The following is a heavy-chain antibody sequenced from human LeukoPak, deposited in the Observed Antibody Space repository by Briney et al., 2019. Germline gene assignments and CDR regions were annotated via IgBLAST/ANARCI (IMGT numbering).Heavy chain of an antibody. CDR3: ARIYCGGDCYSEDYYYYYGMDV. CDR2: INTNTGNP. CDR1: GYTFTSYA. V-gene: IGHV7-4-1*02. Sequence: ASVKVSCKASGYTFTSYAMNWVRQAPGQGLEWMGWINTNTGNPTYAQGFTGRFVFSLDTSVSTAYLQISSLKAEDTAVYYCARIYCGGDCYSEDYYYYYGMDVWGQGTTVTVPS. J-gene: IGHJ6*02. D-gene: IGHD2-21*02.